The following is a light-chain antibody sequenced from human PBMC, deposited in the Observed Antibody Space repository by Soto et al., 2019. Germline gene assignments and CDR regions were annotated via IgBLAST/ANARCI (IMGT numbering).Light chain of an antibody. Sequence: EIVMTQSPATLSVSPGERATLSCRASQSVSSNLAWYQQKPGQAPRLLIYGASTRATGIPASFSGSRSGTEFTLTLSSLQSEDFAVYYCQQYNNWPPYTFGQGTKLEIK. CDR2: GAS. CDR3: QQYNNWPPYT. J-gene: IGKJ2*01. CDR1: QSVSSN. V-gene: IGKV3-15*01.